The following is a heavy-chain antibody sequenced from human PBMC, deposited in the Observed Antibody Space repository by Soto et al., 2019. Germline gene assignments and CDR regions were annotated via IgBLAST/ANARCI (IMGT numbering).Heavy chain of an antibody. V-gene: IGHV3-48*01. CDR3: ARDIRGFTLSNYYYYMDV. D-gene: IGHD1-20*01. Sequence: EVQLVESGGGLVQPGGSLRLSCAASGFTFSSYSMNWVRQAPGKGLEWVSYISSSSSTIYYADSVKGRFTISRDNAKNSLYMQMNSPRAEDTAVYYCARDIRGFTLSNYYYYMDVWGKGTTVTVSS. CDR1: GFTFSSYS. J-gene: IGHJ6*03. CDR2: ISSSSSTI.